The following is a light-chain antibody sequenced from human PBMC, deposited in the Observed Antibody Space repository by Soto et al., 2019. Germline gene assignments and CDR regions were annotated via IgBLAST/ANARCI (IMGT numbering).Light chain of an antibody. V-gene: IGKV3-11*01. CDR1: QSVSRY. CDR3: QQRSDWPST. J-gene: IGKJ4*01. Sequence: EIVLTQSPATLSMSPGERATLSCRASQSVSRYLAWYQQKPGQAPRLLIYDASNRATGIPARFSGSVSGTDFTLTISSLEPEDFAVYYCQQRSDWPSTFGGGNKVQIK. CDR2: DAS.